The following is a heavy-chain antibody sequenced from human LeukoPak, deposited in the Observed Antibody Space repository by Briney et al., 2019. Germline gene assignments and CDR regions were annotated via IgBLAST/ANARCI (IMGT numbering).Heavy chain of an antibody. J-gene: IGHJ4*02. CDR1: GYTLTELS. CDR2: FDPEDGET. D-gene: IGHD5-18*01. Sequence: ASVKISCKVSGYTLTELSMHWVRQAPGKGLEWMGGFDPEDGETIYAQKFQGRVTMTEDTSTDTAYMELSSLRSEDTAVYYCASSYSYGHWYFDYWGQGTLVTVSS. CDR3: ASSYSYGHWYFDY. V-gene: IGHV1-24*01.